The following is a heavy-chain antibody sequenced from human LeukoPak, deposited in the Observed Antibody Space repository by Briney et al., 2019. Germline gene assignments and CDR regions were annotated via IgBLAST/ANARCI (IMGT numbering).Heavy chain of an antibody. CDR3: TRGPTQQWLYYGMDV. D-gene: IGHD5-18*01. CDR1: GFTFVYHA. Sequence: PGRSLRLSCTASGFTFVYHAMSWVGPAPGKGLEGVVFIKSKTYGGTTEYAASVKGRFTISRDDSKSIAYLQMNSLKTEDTAVYYCTRGPTQQWLYYGMDVWGQGTTVTVSS. V-gene: IGHV3-49*04. J-gene: IGHJ6*02. CDR2: IKSKTYGGTT.